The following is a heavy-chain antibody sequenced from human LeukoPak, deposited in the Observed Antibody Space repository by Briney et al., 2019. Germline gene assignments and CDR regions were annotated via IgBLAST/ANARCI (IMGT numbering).Heavy chain of an antibody. CDR2: IYSGGTT. CDR3: ARALLVRNGYNYSPNYFDY. V-gene: IGHV3-53*01. CDR1: GLTANSNY. Sequence: GGSLRLSCAASGLTANSNYMNWVRQAPGKGLQWVSVIYSGGTTYYADSVKGRFTIPRDNSKNTLYLQMNSLRAEDTAVYYCARALLVRNGYNYSPNYFDYWGQGTLVTVSS. D-gene: IGHD5-24*01. J-gene: IGHJ4*02.